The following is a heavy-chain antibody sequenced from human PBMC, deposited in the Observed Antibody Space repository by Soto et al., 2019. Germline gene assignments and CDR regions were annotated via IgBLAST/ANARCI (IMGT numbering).Heavy chain of an antibody. D-gene: IGHD1-1*01. CDR1: GGSISSGGTGSY. CDR2: IYYTGNT. J-gene: IGHJ4*02. Sequence: QVQLQESGPGLVKPSQTLSLTCTVSGGSISSGGTGSYWTWIRQLPGKGLEWIGYIYYTGNTYYNPSLKSRPTISIDTSEKQFSLKLTAVTAADTAVYFCASGHDAYKVRYWGQGTLVTVSS. V-gene: IGHV4-31*03. CDR3: ASGHDAYKVRY.